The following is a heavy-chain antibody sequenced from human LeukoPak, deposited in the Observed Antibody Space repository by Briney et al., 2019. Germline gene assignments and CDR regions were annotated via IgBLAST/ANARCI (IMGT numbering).Heavy chain of an antibody. D-gene: IGHD6-13*01. J-gene: IGHJ4*02. V-gene: IGHV3-30-3*01. CDR2: ISYDGSNK. Sequence: PGRSLRLSCGASGFTFSSYAMPWVRQAPGRGLEWVAFISYDGSNKYYADSVKGRFTISRDSSKNTLYLQMNSLRPEDTAVYFCARDSPTAGYYFDYWGQGTLVTVSS. CDR3: ARDSPTAGYYFDY. CDR1: GFTFSSYA.